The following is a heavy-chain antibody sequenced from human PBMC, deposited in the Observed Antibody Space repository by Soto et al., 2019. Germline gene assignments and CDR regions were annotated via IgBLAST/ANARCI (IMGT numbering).Heavy chain of an antibody. D-gene: IGHD4-17*01. CDR2: ISAYNGNT. V-gene: IGHV1-18*01. CDR1: GYTFSSYG. Sequence: GASVKVSCKASGYTFSSYGFIWVRQAPGQGLEWMGWISAYNGNTNYAQKLQGRVTMTTDTSTSTAYMELRSLRSDDTAVYYCARDDYGDYVAYFQHWGQGTLVTVSS. CDR3: ARDDYGDYVAYFQH. J-gene: IGHJ1*01.